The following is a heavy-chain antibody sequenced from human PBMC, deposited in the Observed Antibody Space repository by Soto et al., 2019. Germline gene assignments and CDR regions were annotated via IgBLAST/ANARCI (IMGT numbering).Heavy chain of an antibody. CDR2: ISSSSSYI. J-gene: IGHJ4*02. CDR3: ARGGIEDIVVVVAATPLDY. CDR1: GFTFSSYS. D-gene: IGHD2-15*01. Sequence: ESGGGLVKPGGSLRLSCAASGFTFSSYSMNWVRQAPGKGLEWVSSISSSSSYIYYADSVKGRFTISRDNAKNSLYLQMNSLRAEDTAVYYCARGGIEDIVVVVAATPLDYWGQGTLVTVSS. V-gene: IGHV3-21*01.